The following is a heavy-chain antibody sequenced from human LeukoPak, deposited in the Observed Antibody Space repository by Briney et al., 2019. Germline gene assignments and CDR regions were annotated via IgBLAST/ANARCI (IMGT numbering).Heavy chain of an antibody. D-gene: IGHD2-21*02. CDR2: IIPIFGTA. J-gene: IGHJ5*02. CDR3: ARDWQYCGGDCIPRGFDP. CDR1: GGTFSSYA. V-gene: IGHV1-69*05. Sequence: GASVKVSCKASGGTFSSYAISWVRQAPGQGLEWMGRIIPIFGTANYAQKFQGRVTITTDESTSTAYMELSSLRSEDTAVYYCARDWQYCGGDCIPRGFDPWGQGTLVTVSS.